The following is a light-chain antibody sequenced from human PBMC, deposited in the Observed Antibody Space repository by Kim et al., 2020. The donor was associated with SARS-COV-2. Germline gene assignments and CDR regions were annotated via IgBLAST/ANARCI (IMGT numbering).Light chain of an antibody. Sequence: EIVLTQSPGTLSLSPGERATLSCRASQSVSTTYLAWYQQKPGQAPRVLIYVASSRATGIPDRFSGSGSGTDFTLPISRLEPEDFAVYYCQQYGGGLAFGGGTKVDIK. CDR1: QSVSTTY. J-gene: IGKJ4*01. CDR3: QQYGGGLA. CDR2: VAS. V-gene: IGKV3-20*01.